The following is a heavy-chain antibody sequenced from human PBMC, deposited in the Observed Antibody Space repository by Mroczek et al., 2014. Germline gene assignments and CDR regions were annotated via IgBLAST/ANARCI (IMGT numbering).Heavy chain of an antibody. CDR2: ISYDGSNK. Sequence: QVQLVQSGGGVVQPGRSLRLSCAASGFTFSSYGMHWVRQAPGKGLEWVAVISYDGSNKYYADSVKGRFTISRDNSKNTLYLQMNSLRAEDTAVYYCAKEIGNWNDVDIDYVGPGNPGPPSPQ. CDR1: GFTFSSYG. D-gene: IGHD1-20*01. J-gene: IGHJ4*02. V-gene: IGHV3-30*18. CDR3: AKEIGNWNDVDIDY.